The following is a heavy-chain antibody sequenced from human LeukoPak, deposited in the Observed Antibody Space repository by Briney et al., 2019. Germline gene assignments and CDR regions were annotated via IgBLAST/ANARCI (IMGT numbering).Heavy chain of an antibody. Sequence: PSETLSLTCTVSGGSISSSSYYWGWIRQPPGKGLEWIGSIYYSGSTYYNPSLKSRVTISVDTSKNQFSLKLSSVTAADTAVYYCASGTYYYDSSGYYFGYWGQGTLVTVSS. J-gene: IGHJ4*02. D-gene: IGHD3-22*01. V-gene: IGHV4-39*07. CDR3: ASGTYYYDSSGYYFGY. CDR2: IYYSGST. CDR1: GGSISSSSYY.